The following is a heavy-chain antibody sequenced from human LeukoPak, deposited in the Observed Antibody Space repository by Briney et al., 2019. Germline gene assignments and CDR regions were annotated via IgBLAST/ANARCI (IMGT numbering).Heavy chain of an antibody. CDR1: GFTFSSYA. CDR2: ISGSGGGT. CDR3: AKGATYYYDSSGYYYEEYFDY. J-gene: IGHJ4*02. D-gene: IGHD3-22*01. V-gene: IGHV3-23*01. Sequence: GGSLRLSCAASGFTFSSYAMSWVRQAPGKGLEWVSAISGSGGGTYYADSVKGRFTISRDNSKNTLYLQMNSLRAEDTAVYYCAKGATYYYDSSGYYYEEYFDYWGQGTLVTVSS.